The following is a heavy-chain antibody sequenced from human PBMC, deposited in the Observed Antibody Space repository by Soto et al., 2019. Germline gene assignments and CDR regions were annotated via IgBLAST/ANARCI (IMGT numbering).Heavy chain of an antibody. CDR3: ARVREQQLVRLGLDY. CDR1: GFTFSNYA. Sequence: QVQLVESGGGVVQPGRSLRLSCAVSGFTFSNYAIHWVRQAPGKGLEWVAVITQDGSSKFYADSVKGRFTISRDNSKNTLYLQMNNLRAEDTAVYYCARVREQQLVRLGLDYWGQGTLVTVSS. J-gene: IGHJ4*02. CDR2: ITQDGSSK. D-gene: IGHD6-13*01. V-gene: IGHV3-30*04.